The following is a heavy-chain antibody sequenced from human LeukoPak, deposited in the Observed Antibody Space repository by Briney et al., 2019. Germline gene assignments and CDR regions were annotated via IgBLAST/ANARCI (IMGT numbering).Heavy chain of an antibody. D-gene: IGHD3-10*01. CDR2: IWYDGSNK. J-gene: IGHJ6*04. CDR1: GFTFSSYG. CDR3: ARVRVRGVMVYYYGMDV. Sequence: GRSLRLSCAASGFTFSSYGMHWVRQAPGKGLEWGAIIWYDGSNKYYADSVKGRVTISRDNSKNTLYLQMNSLRAEDTAVYYCARVRVRGVMVYYYGMDVWGKGTTVTVSS. V-gene: IGHV3-33*01.